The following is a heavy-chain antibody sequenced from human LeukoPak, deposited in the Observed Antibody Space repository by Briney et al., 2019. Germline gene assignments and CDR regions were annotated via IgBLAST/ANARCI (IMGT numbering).Heavy chain of an antibody. CDR1: GGGISVGSYD. D-gene: IGHD3-22*01. J-gene: IGHJ3*02. V-gene: IGHV4-61*01. CDR2: IHYSGSA. CDR3: ACLTTADAFDI. Sequence: GGGISVGSYDWRFIRQPPGKGLEWIAYIHYSGSANYNPSLKSRVTISLDTSKNQLSLKLSSVTAADTAVYYCACLTTADAFDIWGQGTMVTVSS.